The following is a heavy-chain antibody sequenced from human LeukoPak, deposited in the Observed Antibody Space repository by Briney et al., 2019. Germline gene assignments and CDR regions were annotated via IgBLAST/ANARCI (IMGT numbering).Heavy chain of an antibody. CDR2: ISAYSGNT. V-gene: IGHV1-18*01. D-gene: IGHD2-2*01. CDR1: GYTFTSYG. CDR3: ARASPFIVVVSAASDDAFDI. Sequence: ASVKVSCKASGYTFTSYGISWVRQAPGQGLEWMGWISAYSGNTNYAQKLQGRVTMTTDTSTSTAYMELRSLRSDDTAVYYCARASPFIVVVSAASDDAFDIWGQGTMVTVSS. J-gene: IGHJ3*02.